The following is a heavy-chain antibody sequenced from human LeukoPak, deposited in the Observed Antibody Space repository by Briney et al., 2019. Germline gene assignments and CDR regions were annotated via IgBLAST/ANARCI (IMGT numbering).Heavy chain of an antibody. CDR3: ARDSNAFDI. CDR2: INWNSDSI. D-gene: IGHD4-11*01. V-gene: IGHV3-9*01. CDR1: GFTFDDYA. J-gene: IGHJ3*02. Sequence: PGGSLRLSCAVSGFTFDDYAMHWVRQVPGKGLEWVSGINWNSDSIGYADSVKGRFTTSRDNAKNSLYLQMNSLRAEDTAVYYCARDSNAFDIWGQGTMVTVSS.